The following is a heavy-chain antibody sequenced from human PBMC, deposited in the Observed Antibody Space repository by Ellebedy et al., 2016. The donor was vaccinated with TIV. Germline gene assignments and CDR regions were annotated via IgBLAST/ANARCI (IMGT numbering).Heavy chain of an antibody. CDR3: AKGRGGGSDSSAPRYYFDY. J-gene: IGHJ4*02. D-gene: IGHD3-22*01. V-gene: IGHV3-23*01. CDR2: ISHTGSRT. CDR1: GFTFSNYA. Sequence: GESLKISCAASGFTFSNYAMSWVRQAPGKGLEWVSTISHTGSRTYYADSVEGRFTISRDNSKKTLYLQMNSLRAEDTAIYYCAKGRGGGSDSSAPRYYFDYWGLGTLVTVSS.